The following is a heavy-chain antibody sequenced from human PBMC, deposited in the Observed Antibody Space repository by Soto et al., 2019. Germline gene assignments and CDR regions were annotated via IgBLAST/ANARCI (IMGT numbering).Heavy chain of an antibody. CDR3: ARIRPDIYYYYGMDV. D-gene: IGHD3-9*01. V-gene: IGHV2-70*11. CDR1: GFSLSTSGMC. J-gene: IGHJ6*02. Sequence: GSGPTLVNPTQTLTLTCTFSGFSLSTSGMCVSWIRQPPGKALEWLARIDWDDDKSYSTSLKSRLTISRDTSKRQVVLTMTNMDPVDTATYYCARIRPDIYYYYGMDVWGQGTTVTVSS. CDR2: IDWDDDK.